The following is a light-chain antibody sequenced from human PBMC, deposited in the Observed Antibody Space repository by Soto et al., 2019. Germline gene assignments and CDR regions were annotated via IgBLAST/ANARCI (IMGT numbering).Light chain of an antibody. V-gene: IGKV1-5*03. Sequence: DLQMTQSPSTLSASVGDRVTITCRASQPITNYLAWYQQKPGKAPKLLIYKASSLESGVPSRFSGSGSGTEFTLTISSLQPDDFATYYCQQYHGYSRKFGQGTKVEVK. CDR2: KAS. CDR3: QQYHGYSRK. J-gene: IGKJ1*01. CDR1: QPITNY.